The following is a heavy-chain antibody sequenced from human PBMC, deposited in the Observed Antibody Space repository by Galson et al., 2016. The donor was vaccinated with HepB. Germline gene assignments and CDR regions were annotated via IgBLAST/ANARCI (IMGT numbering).Heavy chain of an antibody. Sequence: SLRLSCAASGFTFGSYGMTWVRQAPGKGLECVASIRRRGDSRDYADSVRGRFTISRDNSKNIMYQQMNSLRAEETALYYCVQGSTAPAVWGKGTPVTVST. D-gene: IGHD2-2*01. J-gene: IGHJ6*04. CDR3: VQGSTAPAV. CDR1: GFTFGSYG. CDR2: IRRRGDSR. V-gene: IGHV3-23*01.